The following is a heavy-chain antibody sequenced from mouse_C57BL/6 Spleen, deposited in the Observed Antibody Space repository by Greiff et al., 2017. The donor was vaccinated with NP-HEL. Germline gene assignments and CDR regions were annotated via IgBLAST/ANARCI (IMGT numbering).Heavy chain of an antibody. CDR2: IHPNSGST. D-gene: IGHD2-1*01. V-gene: IGHV1-64*01. CDR3: ASGGVIREDYAMDY. J-gene: IGHJ4*01. Sequence: QVQLQQPGAELVKPGASVKLSCKASGYTFTSYWMHWVKQRPGQGLEWIGMIHPNSGSTNYNEKFKSKATLTVDKSSSTAYMQLSSLTSEDSAVYYCASGGVIREDYAMDYWGQGTSVTVSS. CDR1: GYTFTSYW.